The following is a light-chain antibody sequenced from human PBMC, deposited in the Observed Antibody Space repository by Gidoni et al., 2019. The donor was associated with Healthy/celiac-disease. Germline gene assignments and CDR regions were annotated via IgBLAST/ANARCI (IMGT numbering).Light chain of an antibody. CDR2: QDS. CDR1: KLGDKY. CDR3: QAWDSSTDVV. V-gene: IGLV3-1*01. Sequence: SYELTQPPSLSVSPGQTASITCTGNKLGDKYACWYQQKPGQSPVLVIYQDSKRPSGIPERFAGSNSGNTATLTISGTQARDEADYYCQAWDSSTDVVFGGGTKLTVL. J-gene: IGLJ2*01.